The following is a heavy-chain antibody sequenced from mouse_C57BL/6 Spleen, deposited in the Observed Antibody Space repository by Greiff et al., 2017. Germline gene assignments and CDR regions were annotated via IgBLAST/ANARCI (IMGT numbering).Heavy chain of an antibody. Sequence: VQLQQSGAELVRPGTSVKVSCKASGYAFTNYLIEWVKQRPGQGLEWIGVINPGSGGTNYNEKFKGKATLTADKSSSTAYMQLSSLTSEDSAVYFCARSGGYGYAMDAWGQGTSVTVSS. D-gene: IGHD2-2*01. CDR3: ARSGGYGYAMDA. CDR1: GYAFTNYL. V-gene: IGHV1-54*01. CDR2: INPGSGGT. J-gene: IGHJ4*01.